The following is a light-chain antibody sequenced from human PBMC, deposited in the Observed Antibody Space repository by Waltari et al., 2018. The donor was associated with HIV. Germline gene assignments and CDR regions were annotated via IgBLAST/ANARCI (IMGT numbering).Light chain of an antibody. J-gene: IGLJ3*02. V-gene: IGLV1-51*01. CDR2: DNN. Sequence: QSVLTQPPSVSAAPGQTVTISCSGRNSNIGNNSVSWYQQIPGTAPKLLIYDNNKRPSGIPDRFSGSKSDTSATLGITGLQTGDEADYRCGTWDSSLSAVVFGGGTKLTVL. CDR1: NSNIGNNS. CDR3: GTWDSSLSAVV.